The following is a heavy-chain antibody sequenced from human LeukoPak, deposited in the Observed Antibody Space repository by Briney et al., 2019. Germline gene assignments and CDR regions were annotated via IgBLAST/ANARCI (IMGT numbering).Heavy chain of an antibody. D-gene: IGHD3-10*01. Sequence: GGSLRLSCAASGFVFDDYGMSWVRHAPGKGLEWVSAINWDGSTTSYADSVKGRFTISRDKAKKSLYLQMNSLRAEDTALYYCARDREGQLLWFGELGYWGQGSLVTVSS. J-gene: IGHJ4*02. CDR2: INWDGSTT. V-gene: IGHV3-20*04. CDR1: GFVFDDYG. CDR3: ARDREGQLLWFGELGY.